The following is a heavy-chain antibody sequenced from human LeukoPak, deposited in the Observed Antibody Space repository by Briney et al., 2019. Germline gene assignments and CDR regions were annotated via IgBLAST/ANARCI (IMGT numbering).Heavy chain of an antibody. V-gene: IGHV3-30*18. CDR3: AKERRGYSGYELPDY. Sequence: GGSLRLSCAASGFTFSSYGMHWVRQAPGKGLEWVAVISYDGSNKYYADSVKGRFTISRDNSKNTLYLQMNSLRAEDTAVYYCAKERRGYSGYELPDYWGQGTLVTVSS. CDR2: ISYDGSNK. J-gene: IGHJ4*02. D-gene: IGHD5-12*01. CDR1: GFTFSSYG.